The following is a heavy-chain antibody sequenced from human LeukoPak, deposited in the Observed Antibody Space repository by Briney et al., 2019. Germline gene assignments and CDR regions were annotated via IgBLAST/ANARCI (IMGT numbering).Heavy chain of an antibody. CDR1: GFTFASYA. CDR2: SSGSGGGT. V-gene: IGHV3-23*01. J-gene: IGHJ4*02. CDR3: AKTVVRGVMTYYFDY. Sequence: GGSLRLSCAGSGFTFASYAMSWVRQAPGKGLVGVSASSGSGGGTYYADSVKGRFTISRDNSKNTLYLQMNSLRAEDTAVYYCAKTVVRGVMTYYFDYWGQGTLVTVSS. D-gene: IGHD3-10*01.